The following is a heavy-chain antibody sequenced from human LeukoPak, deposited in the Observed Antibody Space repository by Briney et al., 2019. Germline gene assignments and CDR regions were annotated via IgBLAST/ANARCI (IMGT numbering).Heavy chain of an antibody. CDR3: ARDLLLDS. V-gene: IGHV1-2*02. CDR1: GGTFSSYA. CDR2: INPNSGVT. D-gene: IGHD5-18*01. J-gene: IGHJ4*02. Sequence: GASVKVSCKASGGTFSSYAISWVRQAPGQGLEWMGWINPNSGVTNYAQNFQGRVTMTRDTSISTAFMELTSLRPDDTAVYYCARDLLLDSWGQGTLVTVSS.